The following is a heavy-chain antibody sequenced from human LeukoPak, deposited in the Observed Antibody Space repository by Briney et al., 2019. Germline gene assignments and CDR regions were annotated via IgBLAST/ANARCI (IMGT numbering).Heavy chain of an antibody. V-gene: IGHV1-18*01. D-gene: IGHD3-3*01. Sequence: ASVKVSCKASGYTFTSYDINWMRQATGQGLEWMGWISAYNGNTNYAQKLQGRVTMTTDTSTSTAYMELRSLRSDDTAVYYCARVGRRSLRSGDYLDNYGMDVWGQGTTVTVSS. CDR1: GYTFTSYD. CDR2: ISAYNGNT. CDR3: ARVGRRSLRSGDYLDNYGMDV. J-gene: IGHJ6*02.